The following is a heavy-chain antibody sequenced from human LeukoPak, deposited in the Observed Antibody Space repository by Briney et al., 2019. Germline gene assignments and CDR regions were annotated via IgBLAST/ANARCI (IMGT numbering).Heavy chain of an antibody. CDR3: ARDGYYYDSSGYSDY. CDR2: IIPIFGIA. V-gene: IGHV1-69*04. J-gene: IGHJ4*02. CDR1: GGTFSSYA. D-gene: IGHD3-22*01. Sequence: ASVKVSCKASGGTFSSYAISWVRQASGQGLEWMGRIIPIFGIANYAQKFQGRVTITADKSTSTAYMELSSLRSEDTAVYYCARDGYYYDSSGYSDYWGQGTLVTVSS.